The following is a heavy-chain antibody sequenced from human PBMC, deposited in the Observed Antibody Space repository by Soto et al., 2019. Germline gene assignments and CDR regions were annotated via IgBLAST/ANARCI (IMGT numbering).Heavy chain of an antibody. D-gene: IGHD6-6*01. CDR1: GYTFTSYG. J-gene: IGHJ4*02. CDR3: ARVPHIRGQLAPFDY. Sequence: QVQLVQSGAEVKKPGASVKVSCKASGYTFTSYGISWVRQAPGQGLEWMGWISAYNGNTNYAQKLQGIVTMTTDTSTSTAYMELRSLRSDDTAVYYCARVPHIRGQLAPFDYWGQGTLVTVSS. V-gene: IGHV1-18*01. CDR2: ISAYNGNT.